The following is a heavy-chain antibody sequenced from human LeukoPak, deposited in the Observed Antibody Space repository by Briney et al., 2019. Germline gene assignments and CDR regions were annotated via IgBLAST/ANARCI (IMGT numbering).Heavy chain of an antibody. D-gene: IGHD6-13*01. J-gene: IGHJ6*03. CDR1: GVTFSSYS. CDR2: ISSSSSTI. Sequence: AGSLTLSCAASGVTFSSYSRNWVRQAPGKGLEWVSYISSSSSTIYYADSVKARSTTSRDDAKNPLYLQMNSLRAEDTAVYYCARQGQQLEPRGYYLDVWGKGAKVTVSS. CDR3: ARQGQQLEPRGYYLDV. V-gene: IGHV3-48*01.